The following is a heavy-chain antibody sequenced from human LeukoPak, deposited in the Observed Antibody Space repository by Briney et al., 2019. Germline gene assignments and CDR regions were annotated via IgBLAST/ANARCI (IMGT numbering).Heavy chain of an antibody. D-gene: IGHD4-17*01. Sequence: PGGSLRLSCAASGFPFSTYAMSWVRQAPGKGLEGVSSIRGSDGSTYYADSVKGRFAISRDNSKSTLYLQMNSLRAEDTAVYYCAKDVYGDYGGLDYWGQGTLVTVSS. J-gene: IGHJ4*02. CDR3: AKDVYGDYGGLDY. CDR2: IRGSDGST. V-gene: IGHV3-23*01. CDR1: GFPFSTYA.